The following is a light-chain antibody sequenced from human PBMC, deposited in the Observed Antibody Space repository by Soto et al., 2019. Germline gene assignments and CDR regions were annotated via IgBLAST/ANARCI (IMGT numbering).Light chain of an antibody. CDR2: WAS. J-gene: IGKJ4*01. V-gene: IGKV4-1*01. Sequence: DIVMTQSPDSLAVSLGERATINCKSSQSLFYSSNNKTYLAWYQHKAGQSPKLLIYWASNREAGVPARCSGSGSGADFTLTIGSLQAEDVAVYYCQQYYRVPQLTFGAGTKVEIK. CDR1: QSLFYSSNNKTY. CDR3: QQYYRVPQLT.